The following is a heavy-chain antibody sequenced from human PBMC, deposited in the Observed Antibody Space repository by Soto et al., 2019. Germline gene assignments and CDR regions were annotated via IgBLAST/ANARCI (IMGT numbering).Heavy chain of an antibody. CDR1: VGSISDNNYY. D-gene: IGHD3-3*01. J-gene: IGHJ4*02. CDR3: ARHPFYWSGLYSGGHFEY. CDR2: IYYSGST. V-gene: IGHV4-39*01. Sequence: PSETLSLACTFSVGSISDNNYYCGWIRQPPGKGLEWIGTIYYSGSTYYNPSLKSRVTISIDTSKNQFSLKLSSVTAEDTSEYYCARHPFYWSGLYSGGHFEYWGQGTLVIVSS.